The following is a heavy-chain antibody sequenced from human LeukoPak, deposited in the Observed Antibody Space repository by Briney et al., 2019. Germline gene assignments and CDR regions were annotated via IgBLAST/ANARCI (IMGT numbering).Heavy chain of an antibody. CDR3: ARAGVSGWYIDY. Sequence: IGCINPNSGGTNYAQKFQSWVTMTMDTSISTAYMELSRLRSDDTAVYYCARAGVSGWYIDYWGQGTLVTVSS. CDR2: INPNSGGT. V-gene: IGHV1-2*04. D-gene: IGHD6-19*01. J-gene: IGHJ4*02.